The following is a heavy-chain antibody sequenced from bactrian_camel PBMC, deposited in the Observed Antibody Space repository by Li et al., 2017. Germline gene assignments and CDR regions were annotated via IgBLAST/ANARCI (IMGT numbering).Heavy chain of an antibody. V-gene: IGHV3S53*01. CDR1: GPSGETWGSDC. J-gene: IGHJ4*01. D-gene: IGHD7*01. CDR2: IDTTGDA. Sequence: HVQLVESGGGSVPAGGSLSLSCVGSGPSGETWGSDCMGWYRQGSGDRRRGIAAIDTTGDAVYGDSVMGRFTISRDVAKNTVYLQMDSLELRDTAIYYCAARAGICIRDGHWSRMRYKGQGTQVTVS.